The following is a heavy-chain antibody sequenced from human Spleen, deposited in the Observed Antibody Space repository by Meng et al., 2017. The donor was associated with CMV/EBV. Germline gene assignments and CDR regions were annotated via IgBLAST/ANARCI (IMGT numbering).Heavy chain of an antibody. V-gene: IGHV1-18*01. CDR3: ARGRVKDYPLTF. CDR1: GYTFTSYG. D-gene: IGHD2-15*01. CDR2: ISAYNGNT. Sequence: ASVKVSCKASGYTFTSYGISWVRQAPGQGLEWMGWISAYNGNTNYAQRFQGRVTMTTDKSTSTAYMELSSLSSEDTAMYYCARGRVKDYPLTFWGQGTLVTVSS. J-gene: IGHJ4*02.